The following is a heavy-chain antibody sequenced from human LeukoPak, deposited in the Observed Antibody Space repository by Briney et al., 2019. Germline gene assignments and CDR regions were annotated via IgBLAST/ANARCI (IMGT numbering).Heavy chain of an antibody. CDR1: GGSVSSGGYY. CDR3: ARRAGYTSSWYEY. CDR2: IYYSGST. J-gene: IGHJ4*02. Sequence: SETLSLTCTVSGGSVSSGGYYWSWIRQPPGKGLEWIGYIYYSGSTNYNPSLKGRVTISVDTAKNQLSLKLSSVTAADTAVYYCARRAGYTSSWYEYWGQGTLVTVSS. D-gene: IGHD6-13*01. V-gene: IGHV4-61*08.